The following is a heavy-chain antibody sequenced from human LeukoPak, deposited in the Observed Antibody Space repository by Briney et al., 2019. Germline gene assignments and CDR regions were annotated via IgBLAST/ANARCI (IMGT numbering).Heavy chain of an antibody. CDR2: IIPNFGTA. V-gene: IGHV1-69*01. D-gene: IGHD2-2*01. J-gene: IGHJ4*02. CDR1: GGTFSSYA. CDR3: ARVGEVYQLLLGSFAY. Sequence: GASVKVSCKASGGTFSSYAISWVRQAPGQGLEWMGGIIPNFGTANYAQKFQGRVTITADESTSTAYMELSSLRSEDTAVYYCARVGEVYQLLLGSFAYWGQGTLVTVSS.